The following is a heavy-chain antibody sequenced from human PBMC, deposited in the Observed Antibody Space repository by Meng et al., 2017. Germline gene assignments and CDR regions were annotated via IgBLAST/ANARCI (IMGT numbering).Heavy chain of an antibody. V-gene: IGHV4/OR15-8*02. J-gene: IGHJ4*02. CDR2: VYPGANT. Sequence: LQVLGPGGVVPSVTLSLTFVCVGVCISSVDWGICVRQPAGKEVEGMGEVYPGANTNYNPSLKSRVTISIDKYKIQFSLKLSSVTSADTAVYYCSSWIYSCGWQWGQGTLVTASS. D-gene: IGHD6-19*01. CDR1: GVCISSVDW. CDR3: SSWIYSCGWQ.